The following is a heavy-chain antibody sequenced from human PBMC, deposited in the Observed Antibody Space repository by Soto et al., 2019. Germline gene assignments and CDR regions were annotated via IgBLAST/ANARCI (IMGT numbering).Heavy chain of an antibody. CDR1: GGSISSSRYY. D-gene: IGHD3-3*01. Sequence: SETLSLTCTVSGGSISSSRYYWGWIRQPPGKGLEWIGSIYYSGSTYYNPSLKSRVTISVDTSKNQLSLKLSSVTAEETAVYYWARRLLRFLEWLSPPLYGMDVWGQGTTVTVSS. J-gene: IGHJ6*02. V-gene: IGHV4-39*01. CDR3: ARRLLRFLEWLSPPLYGMDV. CDR2: IYYSGST.